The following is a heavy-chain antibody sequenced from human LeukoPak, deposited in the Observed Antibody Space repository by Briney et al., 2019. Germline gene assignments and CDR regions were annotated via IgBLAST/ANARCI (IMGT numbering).Heavy chain of an antibody. D-gene: IGHD6-13*01. CDR2: IYQRGST. CDR3: AGAPRHSIAAAGSSIDY. J-gene: IGHJ4*02. CDR1: CGSISSSNW. V-gene: IGHV4-4*02. Sequence: PSGTLSLTCALSCGSISSSNWWSWVRQPPGKGLEWIGEIYQRGSTNYNPSLKNRATLSVDKSKNQFSLKLSLVTAADTAVYYCAGAPRHSIAAAGSSIDYWGQGTLVTVS.